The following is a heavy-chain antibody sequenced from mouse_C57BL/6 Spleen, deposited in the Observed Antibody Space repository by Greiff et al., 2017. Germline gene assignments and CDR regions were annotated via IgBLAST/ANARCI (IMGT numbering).Heavy chain of an antibody. CDR1: GYTFTSYW. CDR2: IYPSDSET. V-gene: IGHV1-61*01. D-gene: IGHD2-3*01. J-gene: IGHJ4*01. CDR3: ARSGLLRDAMDY. Sequence: VQLQQPGAELVRPGSSVKLSCKASGYTFTSYWMDWVKQRPGQGLEWIGNIYPSDSETHYNQKFKDKATLTVDKSSSTASLQLSSLTSEDSAVYYCARSGLLRDAMDYWGQGTSVTVSS.